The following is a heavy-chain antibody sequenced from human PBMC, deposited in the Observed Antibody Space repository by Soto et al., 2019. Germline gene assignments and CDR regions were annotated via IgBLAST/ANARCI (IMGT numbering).Heavy chain of an antibody. CDR3: ARLGGYYQAFDQ. V-gene: IGHV4-59*01. D-gene: IGHD3-22*01. CDR1: GGSISSYY. CDR2: IYYSGST. Sequence: SETLSLTCTVSGGSISSYYWSWIRQPPGKGLGWIGYIYYSGSTNYNPSLKSRVTISVDTSKNQFSLKLSSVTAADTAVYYCARLGGYYQAFDQWGQGSLVTVSS. J-gene: IGHJ4*02.